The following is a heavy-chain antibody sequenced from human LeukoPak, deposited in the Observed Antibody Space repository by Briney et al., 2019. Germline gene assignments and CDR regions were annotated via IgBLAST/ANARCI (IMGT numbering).Heavy chain of an antibody. CDR1: GLTFSSYV. CDR3: SPPRGDSSGYYYVY. Sequence: GGSLRLSCTASGLTFSSYVMSWVRQAPGKGLEWVSTISGSGGSTFYADSVRGRFTISRDNSRSTLYLQMNSLRAEDTATYYCSPPRGDSSGYYYVYWGQGTLVSVSS. J-gene: IGHJ4*02. V-gene: IGHV3-23*01. D-gene: IGHD3-22*01. CDR2: ISGSGGST.